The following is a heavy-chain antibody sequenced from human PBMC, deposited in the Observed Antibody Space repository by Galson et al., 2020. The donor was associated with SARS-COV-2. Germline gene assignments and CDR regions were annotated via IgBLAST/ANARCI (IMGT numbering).Heavy chain of an antibody. CDR3: AREARYDFWSGYSEYYYYYMDV. CDR1: GFTFSSYW. J-gene: IGHJ6*03. V-gene: IGHV3-7*01. D-gene: IGHD3-3*01. Sequence: GGSLRLSCADSGFTFSSYWMSWVRQAPGKGLEWVANIKQDGGEKYYVDSVKGRFTISRDNAKNSLYLQMNSLRAEDTAVYYCAREARYDFWSGYSEYYYYYMDVWGKGTTVTVSS. CDR2: IKQDGGEK.